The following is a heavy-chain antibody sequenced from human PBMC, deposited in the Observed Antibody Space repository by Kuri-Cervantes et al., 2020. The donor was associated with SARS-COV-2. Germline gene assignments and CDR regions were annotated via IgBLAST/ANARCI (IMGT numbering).Heavy chain of an antibody. CDR1: GFTFSNAW. D-gene: IGHD3-22*01. J-gene: IGHJ6*02. Sequence: GGSLRLSCAASGFTFSNAWMSWVRQAPGKGLEWVGRIKSKTDGGTTDYAAPVKGRFTISRDDSKNTLYLQMNSLKTEDTAVYYCTKDPEGYYYDSSGYYHYYYYGMDVWGQGTTVTVSS. CDR3: TKDPEGYYYDSSGYYHYYYYGMDV. CDR2: IKSKTDGGTT. V-gene: IGHV3-15*01.